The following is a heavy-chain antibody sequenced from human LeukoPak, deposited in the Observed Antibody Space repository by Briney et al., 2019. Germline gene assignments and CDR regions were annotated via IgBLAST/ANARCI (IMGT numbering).Heavy chain of an antibody. CDR3: AKKLGVVLDY. CDR1: GFTFSSHA. Sequence: GGSLRLSCAASGFTFSSHAMSWVRQAPGKGLQWVSGISGSGGSTYYADSVKGRFTISRDNPKNTLYMQMNSLRAEDTAVYYCAKKLGVVLDYWGQGTLVTVSS. J-gene: IGHJ4*02. CDR2: ISGSGGST. V-gene: IGHV3-23*01. D-gene: IGHD3-16*01.